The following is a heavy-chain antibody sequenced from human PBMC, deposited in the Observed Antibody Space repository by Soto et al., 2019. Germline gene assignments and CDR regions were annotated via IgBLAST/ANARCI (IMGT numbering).Heavy chain of an antibody. D-gene: IGHD2-15*01. CDR1: GFTFSSYA. CDR3: AKAKGVAATKDNLFDP. V-gene: IGHV3-23*01. J-gene: IGHJ5*02. CDR2: ISGSGGST. Sequence: EVQLLESGGGLVQPGGSLRLSCAASGFTFSSYAMSWVRQAPWKGLEWVSAISGSGGSTYYADSVKGRFTISRDNSKNTLYLQMNSLRAEDTAVYYCAKAKGVAATKDNLFDPWGQGTLVTVSS.